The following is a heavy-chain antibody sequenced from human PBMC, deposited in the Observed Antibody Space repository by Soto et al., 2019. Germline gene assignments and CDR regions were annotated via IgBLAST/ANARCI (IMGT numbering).Heavy chain of an antibody. CDR2: ILSNYNT. CDR1: GFRFRDYT. J-gene: IGHJ4*02. V-gene: IGHV3-23*05. D-gene: IGHD2-8*01. CDR3: ARRVNGYFDY. Sequence: EVQLLDSGGGLVQPGGSLTLSCAASGFRFRDYTMSWVRQAPGKVLESTSVILSNYNTYYTDSVRGRFTISRDSSKNMLYLQMNSLRAEDTAVYYCARRVNGYFDYWGQGALVTVSS.